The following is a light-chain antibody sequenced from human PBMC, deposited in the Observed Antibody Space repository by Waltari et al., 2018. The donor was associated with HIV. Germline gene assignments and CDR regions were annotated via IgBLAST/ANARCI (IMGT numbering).Light chain of an antibody. J-gene: IGLJ1*01. CDR1: ALPKQY. Sequence: SYELTQPPSVSVSPGQTARITCSGDALPKQYVYWYQQKPGQAPVLVIYKDTERPAGIPERFSGSSSGTTVTLTISGVQAEDEADYDCHSADGSATYVFGTGTKVTVL. CDR3: HSADGSATYV. V-gene: IGLV3-25*03. CDR2: KDT.